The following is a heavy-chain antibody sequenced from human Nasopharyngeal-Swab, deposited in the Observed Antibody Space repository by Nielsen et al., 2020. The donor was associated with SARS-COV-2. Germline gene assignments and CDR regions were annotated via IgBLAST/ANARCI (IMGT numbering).Heavy chain of an antibody. CDR2: INPTSGAT. CDR1: GYTFSAYH. Sequence: ASVKVSCKVSGYTFSAYHLHWVRQAPGQGLEWMGWINPTSGATYCIQKFQGRVTMTRDTSISTAYLEVSSLRPDDTAVYYCLRDRGYYWGQGTPVTVSS. D-gene: IGHD1-14*01. CDR3: LRDRGYY. J-gene: IGHJ4*02. V-gene: IGHV1-2*02.